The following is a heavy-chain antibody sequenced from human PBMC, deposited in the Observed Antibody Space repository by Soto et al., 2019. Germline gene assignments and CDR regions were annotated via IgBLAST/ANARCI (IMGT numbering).Heavy chain of an antibody. D-gene: IGHD3-22*01. CDR1: GGSFSGYY. Sequence: SETLSLTCAVYGGSFSGYYWSWIRQPPGKGLEWIGEINHSGSTNYNPSLKSRVTISVDTSKNQFSLKLSSVTAADTAVYYCARGRPLDSSGYRAPAVSYLGYYYYGMDVWGQGTTVPVSS. J-gene: IGHJ6*02. CDR3: ARGRPLDSSGYRAPAVSYLGYYYYGMDV. CDR2: INHSGST. V-gene: IGHV4-34*01.